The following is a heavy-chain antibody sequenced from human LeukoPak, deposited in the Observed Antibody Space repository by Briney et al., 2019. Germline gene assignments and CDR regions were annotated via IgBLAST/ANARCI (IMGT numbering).Heavy chain of an antibody. J-gene: IGHJ4*02. CDR3: AKDRPHPRDYIAPAGYFDY. Sequence: TGTSLRLSCAASGFTFSNYAMTWVRQAPGKGLEWISTISGSGNDIYYADFVKGRFSISRDNSKNTLYLQMNSLRGDDTAVYYCAKDRPHPRDYIAPAGYFDYWGQGTLVTVSS. V-gene: IGHV3-23*01. D-gene: IGHD6-13*01. CDR1: GFTFSNYA. CDR2: ISGSGNDI.